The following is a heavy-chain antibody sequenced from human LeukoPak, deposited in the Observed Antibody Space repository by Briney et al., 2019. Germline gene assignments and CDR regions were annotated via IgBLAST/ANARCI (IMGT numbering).Heavy chain of an antibody. D-gene: IGHD3-10*01. CDR1: GYTFTGYY. J-gene: IGHJ6*02. CDR3: ARERELYGSDVPPNGMDV. V-gene: IGHV1-2*02. Sequence: ASVKVSCKASGYTFTGYYMHWVRQAPGQGLEWMGWINPKSGGTNYAQKFQGRVTMTRDTSISTAYMELSRLRSDDTAVYYCARERELYGSDVPPNGMDVWGQGTTATVSS. CDR2: INPKSGGT.